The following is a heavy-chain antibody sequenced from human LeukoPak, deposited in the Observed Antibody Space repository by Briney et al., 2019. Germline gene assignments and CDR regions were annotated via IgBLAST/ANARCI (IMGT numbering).Heavy chain of an antibody. D-gene: IGHD6-6*01. Sequence: ASVKVSCKASGGTFSSYAISWVRQAPGQGLEWMGWMNPNSGNTGYAQKFQGRVTITRNTSITTAYMELSSLRSEDTAVYYCAGAIIADRRGSWFDPWGQGTLVTVSS. CDR3: AGAIIADRRGSWFDP. CDR1: GGTFSSYA. CDR2: MNPNSGNT. J-gene: IGHJ5*02. V-gene: IGHV1-8*03.